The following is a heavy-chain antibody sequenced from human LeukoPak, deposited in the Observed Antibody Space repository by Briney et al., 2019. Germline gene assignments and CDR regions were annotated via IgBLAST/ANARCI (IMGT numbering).Heavy chain of an antibody. CDR2: IKQDGSEK. D-gene: IGHD3-3*01. V-gene: IGHV3-7*01. J-gene: IGHJ4*02. CDR1: GFTFSSYW. Sequence: GGSLRLSCAASGFTFSSYWMSWVRQAPGKGLEWVANIKQDGSEKYYVDSVKGRFTISRDNAKNSLYLQMNSLRAEDTAVYYCARDRGYDFWSGYFSDYWGQGTLVTVSS. CDR3: ARDRGYDFWSGYFSDY.